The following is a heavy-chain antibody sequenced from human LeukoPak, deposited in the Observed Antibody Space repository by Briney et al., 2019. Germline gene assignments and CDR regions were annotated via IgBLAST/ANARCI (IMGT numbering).Heavy chain of an antibody. D-gene: IGHD3-9*01. CDR3: ARGYYDILTGPDP. Sequence: GGSLRLSCAASGFTFSSYGMHWVRQAPGKGLEWVAVISYDGSNKYYADSVKGRFTISRDNSKNTLYLQMNSLRAEDTAVYYCARGYYDILTGPDPWGQGTLVTVSS. J-gene: IGHJ5*02. CDR1: GFTFSSYG. CDR2: ISYDGSNK. V-gene: IGHV3-30*03.